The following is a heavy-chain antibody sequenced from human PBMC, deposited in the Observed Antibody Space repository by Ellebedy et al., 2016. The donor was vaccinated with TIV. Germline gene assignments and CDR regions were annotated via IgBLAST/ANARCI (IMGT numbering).Heavy chain of an antibody. CDR2: IRSTGSDK. V-gene: IGHV3-21*01. Sequence: GGSLRLSCVGSGFTFSNYNMNWVRQSPGKGLEWVSSIRSTGSDKYYAESVKGRFTISRDNAQDTLFLQMNSLRAGDTAVYYCARGIAVAGGLEYWGQGALVTVSS. D-gene: IGHD6-19*01. J-gene: IGHJ4*02. CDR3: ARGIAVAGGLEY. CDR1: GFTFSNYN.